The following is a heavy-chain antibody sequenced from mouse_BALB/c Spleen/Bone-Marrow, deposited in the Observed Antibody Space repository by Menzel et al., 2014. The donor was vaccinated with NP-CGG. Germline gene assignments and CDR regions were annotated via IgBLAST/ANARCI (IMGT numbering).Heavy chain of an antibody. CDR3: ARDIGGITLDY. Sequence: EVMLAESGGGLVQPGGSLRLSCATSGFTFTDYYMNWVRQPPGKALEWLGFIRNKANGYTTEYSASVKGRFTISKDTSQTILYLQMNTLRAEDSATYYCARDIGGITLDYWGQGTTLTVSS. CDR2: IRNKANGYTT. J-gene: IGHJ2*01. D-gene: IGHD1-1*01. CDR1: GFTFTDYY. V-gene: IGHV7-3*02.